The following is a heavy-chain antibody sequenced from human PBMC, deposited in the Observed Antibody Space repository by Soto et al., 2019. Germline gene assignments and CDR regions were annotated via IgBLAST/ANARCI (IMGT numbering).Heavy chain of an antibody. CDR2: ISYDGSNK. CDR3: ARVRALSTAYSSSWYDYYYYGMDV. CDR1: GFTFSSYA. J-gene: IGHJ6*02. V-gene: IGHV3-30-3*01. Sequence: PGGSLRLSCAASGFTFSSYAMHWVRQAPGKGLEWVAVISYDGSNKYYADSVKGRFTTSRDNSKNTLYLQMNSLRAEDTAVYYCARVRALSTAYSSSWYDYYYYGMDVWGQGTTVTVSS. D-gene: IGHD6-13*01.